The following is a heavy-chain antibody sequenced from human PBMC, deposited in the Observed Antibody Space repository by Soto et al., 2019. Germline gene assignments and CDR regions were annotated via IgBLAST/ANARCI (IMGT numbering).Heavy chain of an antibody. D-gene: IGHD3-22*01. J-gene: IGHJ4*02. V-gene: IGHV3-30*04. CDR1: GFTFSSYA. CDR2: ISYDGSNK. CDR3: AREDNYDSSGYIDY. Sequence: GSLRLSCAASGFTFSSYAMHWVRQAPGKGLEWVAVISYDGSNKYYADSVKGRFTISRDNSKNTLYLQMNSLRAEDTAVYYCAREDNYDSSGYIDYWGQGTLVTVSS.